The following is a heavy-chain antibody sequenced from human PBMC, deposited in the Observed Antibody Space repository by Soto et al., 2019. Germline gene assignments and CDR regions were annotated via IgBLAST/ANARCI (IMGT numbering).Heavy chain of an antibody. Sequence: GESLKISCKGSGSSFTSYWIGWVRQMPGRGLEWMGIIYPGDSDTRYSPSFQGQVTISADKSISTAYLQWSSLKASDTAMYYCARRGYSGYDLNDAFDIWGQGIMVTVSS. CDR2: IYPGDSDT. J-gene: IGHJ3*02. CDR3: ARRGYSGYDLNDAFDI. D-gene: IGHD5-12*01. V-gene: IGHV5-51*01. CDR1: GSSFTSYW.